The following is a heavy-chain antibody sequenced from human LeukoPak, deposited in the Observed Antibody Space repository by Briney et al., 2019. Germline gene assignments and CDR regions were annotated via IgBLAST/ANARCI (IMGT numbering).Heavy chain of an antibody. CDR3: ARGGLWFGEFLSYFDY. CDR1: GYTFTGYY. CDR2: INPNSGGT. J-gene: IGHJ4*02. Sequence: GASVKVSCKASGYTFTGYYMHWVRQAPGQGLEWMGWINPNSGGTNYAQKLQGRVTMTTDTSTSTAYMELRSLRSDDTAVYYCARGGLWFGEFLSYFDYWGQGTLVTVPS. D-gene: IGHD3-10*01. V-gene: IGHV1-2*02.